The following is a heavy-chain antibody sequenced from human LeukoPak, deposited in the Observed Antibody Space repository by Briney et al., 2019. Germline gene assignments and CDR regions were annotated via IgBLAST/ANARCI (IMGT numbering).Heavy chain of an antibody. CDR3: ARPDDSESFYRANHY. CDR1: GFSFNSYP. CDR2: ISNDGNNK. V-gene: IGHV3-30*04. Sequence: RPGGSLRLSCAAFGFSFNSYPMHWVRQAPGKGLEWVAVISNDGNNKYYADSVKGRFTISRDNSNNTLSLQMNGLRVEDTAVYYCARPDDSESFYRANHYWGRGTLVTVS. J-gene: IGHJ4*02. D-gene: IGHD3-10*01.